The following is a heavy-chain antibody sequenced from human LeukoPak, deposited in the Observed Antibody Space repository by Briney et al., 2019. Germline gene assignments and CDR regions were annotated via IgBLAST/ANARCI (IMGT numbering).Heavy chain of an antibody. Sequence: SQTLSLTCAISGDSVSSNSAAWNWIRQSPSRGLEWLGRTYYRSKWYNDYAVSVKSRITINPDTSKNQFSLQLNSVTPEDTAVYYCARGPYYYDSSGSQYYFDYWGQGTLVTVSS. D-gene: IGHD3-22*01. CDR2: TYYRSKWYN. CDR1: GDSVSSNSAA. V-gene: IGHV6-1*01. CDR3: ARGPYYYDSSGSQYYFDY. J-gene: IGHJ4*02.